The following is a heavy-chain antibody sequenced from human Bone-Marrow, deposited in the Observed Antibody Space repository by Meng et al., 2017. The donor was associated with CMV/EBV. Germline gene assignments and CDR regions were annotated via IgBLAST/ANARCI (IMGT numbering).Heavy chain of an antibody. D-gene: IGHD3-3*01. CDR1: YTFPSYN. CDR3: ARAPRLEWLLSLAYFDY. J-gene: IGHJ4*02. CDR2: INPSGGST. Sequence: YTFPSYNIHWGRQDPGQGLEWVGIINPSGGSTSYAQKFHGRVTMTSDTSTSTVYMELSSLRSDDTAVYYCARAPRLEWLLSLAYFDYWGQRTLVTVSS. V-gene: IGHV1-46*01.